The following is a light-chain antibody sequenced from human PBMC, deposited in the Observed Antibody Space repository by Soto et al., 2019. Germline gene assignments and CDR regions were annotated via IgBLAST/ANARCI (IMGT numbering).Light chain of an antibody. Sequence: EIVMTPSPATLSVSPWERATLSCRASQRVSSDLAWYQQKPGQAPRLLIYGASTRATGIPARFSGSGSGTAFTLTISSLQSEDPALYYCQQYNNWPWTFGQGTKVDIK. CDR3: QQYNNWPWT. CDR1: QRVSSD. V-gene: IGKV3-15*01. CDR2: GAS. J-gene: IGKJ1*01.